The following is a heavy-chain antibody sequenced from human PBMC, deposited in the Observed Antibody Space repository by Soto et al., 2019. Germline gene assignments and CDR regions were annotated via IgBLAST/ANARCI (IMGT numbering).Heavy chain of an antibody. Sequence: SVKVSCQASGGTFSSYAISWVRQAPGQGLEWMGGIIHIFGTANYAQKFQGRATITADKSTSTAYMELSSLRSEDTAVYYCASESVDSSSYNWFDPWGQGTLVTVSS. CDR2: IIHIFGTA. CDR3: ASESVDSSSYNWFDP. D-gene: IGHD6-13*01. J-gene: IGHJ5*02. CDR1: GGTFSSYA. V-gene: IGHV1-69*06.